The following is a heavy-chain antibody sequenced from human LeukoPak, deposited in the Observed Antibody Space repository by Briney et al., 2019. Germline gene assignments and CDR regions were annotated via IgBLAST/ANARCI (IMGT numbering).Heavy chain of an antibody. V-gene: IGHV3-48*01. CDR3: AAMTTVTTF. J-gene: IGHJ4*02. D-gene: IGHD4-17*01. Sequence: GGSLRLSCAASGFTFSGYGMNWVRQAPGKGLEWVSYISTSSTTIYYADSVKGRFTISRDNSKNTLYLQMNSLRAEDTAVYYCAAMTTVTTFGGQGTLVTVSS. CDR2: ISTSSTTI. CDR1: GFTFSGYG.